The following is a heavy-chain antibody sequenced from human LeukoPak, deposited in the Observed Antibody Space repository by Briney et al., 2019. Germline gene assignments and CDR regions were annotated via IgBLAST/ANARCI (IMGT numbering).Heavy chain of an antibody. CDR1: GYTFTSYA. CDR3: ARELSSSSGYFNY. V-gene: IGHV1-3*01. J-gene: IGHJ4*02. CDR2: TNAGNGNT. D-gene: IGHD2-2*01. Sequence: ASVKVSCKASGYTFTSYAMHWVRQAPGQRLEWMGWTNAGNGNTKYSQKFQGRVTMTRDTSTSTAYMELSSLRSEDTAVYYCARELSSSSGYFNYWGQGTLVTVSS.